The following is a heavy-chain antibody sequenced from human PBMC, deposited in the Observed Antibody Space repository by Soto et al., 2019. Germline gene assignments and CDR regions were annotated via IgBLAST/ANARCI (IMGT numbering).Heavy chain of an antibody. V-gene: IGHV3-30*18. J-gene: IGHJ6*02. CDR3: AKDSVAAASSARRYYYYGMDV. D-gene: IGHD6-13*01. CDR2: ISYDGSNK. CDR1: GFTFSSYG. Sequence: SLRLSCAASGFTFSSYGMHWVRQAPGKGLEWVAVISYDGSNKYYADSVKGRFTISRDNSKNTLYLQMNSLRAEDTAVYYCAKDSVAAASSARRYYYYGMDVWGQGTTVTVSS.